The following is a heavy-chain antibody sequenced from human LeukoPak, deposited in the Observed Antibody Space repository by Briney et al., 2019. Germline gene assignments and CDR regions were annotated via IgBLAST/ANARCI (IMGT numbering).Heavy chain of an antibody. Sequence: PGGSLRLSCAASGFTFSSYAMSWVRQAPGKGLEWVAVISYDGSNKYYADSVKGRFTISRDNSKNTLYLQMNSLRAEDTAVYYCAKDGEWDYGDYVGAFDIWGQGTMVTVSS. D-gene: IGHD4-17*01. J-gene: IGHJ3*02. CDR3: AKDGEWDYGDYVGAFDI. V-gene: IGHV3-30*18. CDR1: GFTFSSYA. CDR2: ISYDGSNK.